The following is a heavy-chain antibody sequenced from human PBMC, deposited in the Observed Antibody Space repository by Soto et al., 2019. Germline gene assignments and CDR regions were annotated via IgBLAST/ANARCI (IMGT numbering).Heavy chain of an antibody. Sequence: QVQLQESGPGLVKPSDTLSLTCAVSGYSISSSNWWGWIRQPPGKGLEWIGYIYYSGTTYYNPSLKSRVPMSVDTSKNQFSLTLNSVTAVDTAVYYCARREIQGPIDYWGQGTLVTVSS. V-gene: IGHV4-28*01. CDR1: GYSISSSNW. CDR3: ARREIQGPIDY. D-gene: IGHD1-26*01. J-gene: IGHJ4*02. CDR2: IYYSGTT.